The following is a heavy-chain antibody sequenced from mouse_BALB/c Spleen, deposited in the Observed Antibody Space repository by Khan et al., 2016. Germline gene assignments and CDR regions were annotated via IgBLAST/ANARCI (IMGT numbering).Heavy chain of an antibody. CDR1: GYTFTDSY. CDR2: IYPGSDNT. CDR3: ARGGGTSDY. V-gene: IGHV1-76*01. J-gene: IGHJ2*01. D-gene: IGHD2-14*01. Sequence: QVQLQQSGAELARPGASVKLSCKASGYTFTDSYINWVKQRTGQGLEWIGEIYPGSDNTYYNERFKGKATLTADKSSSTAYMQLSSLTSEDSAVYFCARGGGTSDYWGQGTTLTVSS.